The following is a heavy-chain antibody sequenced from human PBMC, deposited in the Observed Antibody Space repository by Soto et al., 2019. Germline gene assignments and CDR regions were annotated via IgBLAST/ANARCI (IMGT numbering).Heavy chain of an antibody. CDR3: ARDRGVAPPVAGNTHYYYYMDV. Sequence: QDQLVQSGVEVKKPGASVKVSCKASGYSFTNYGITWVRKAPGQGFEWMGWISAYNGNTNYAQKFQGRVTLTTDASTSTPYLELRSLRSDDTAVYYCARDRGVAPPVAGNTHYYYYMDVWGKGTTVTVSS. J-gene: IGHJ6*03. CDR2: ISAYNGNT. CDR1: GYSFTNYG. V-gene: IGHV1-18*01. D-gene: IGHD6-19*01.